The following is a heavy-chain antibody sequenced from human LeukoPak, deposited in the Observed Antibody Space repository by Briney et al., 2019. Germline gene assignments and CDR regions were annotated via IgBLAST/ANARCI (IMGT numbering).Heavy chain of an antibody. CDR2: IHYDSTTE. J-gene: IGHJ1*01. D-gene: IGHD3/OR15-3a*01. CDR1: GFAFSSYG. CDR3: ARDSGFSGTQRGEH. V-gene: IGHV3-30*02. Sequence: PGGSLRLSCAASGFAFSSYGMHWVRQAPGKGLEWVAYIHYDSTTEDYADSVKGRFTISRDNSKNTLYLQMNSLRAEDTAVYYCARDSGFSGTQRGEHWGQGTLVTVSS.